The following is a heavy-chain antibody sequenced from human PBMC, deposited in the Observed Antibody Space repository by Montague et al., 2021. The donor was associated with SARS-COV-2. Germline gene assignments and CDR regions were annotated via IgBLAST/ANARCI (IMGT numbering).Heavy chain of an antibody. V-gene: IGHV4-61*02. CDR1: GGSISSGSYY. CDR2: IYTSGST. D-gene: IGHD3-22*01. CDR3: ARVPPYYYDSSGYYSGAFDI. Sequence: TLSLTCTVSGGSISSGSYYWSWIRQPAGKGLEWIGRIYTSGSTNYNPSLKSRVTISVDTSKNQFSLKVSSVTAADTAVYYCARVPPYYYDSSGYYSGAFDIWGQGTMVTVSS. J-gene: IGHJ3*02.